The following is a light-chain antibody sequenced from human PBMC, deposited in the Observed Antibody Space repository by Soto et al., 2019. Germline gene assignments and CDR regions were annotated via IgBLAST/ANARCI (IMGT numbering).Light chain of an antibody. J-gene: IGKJ2*01. V-gene: IGKV3-15*01. CDR1: QSVGRT. Sequence: EIVMTQSPATLSVSPGERATLFCRASQSVGRTLAWYQQKPGQSPRLLVYGGSTRANGTPARFSGSGSGTEFTLTISSLQSEDVAVYYCQQYNQWPPYTFGQGTNVEIK. CDR2: GGS. CDR3: QQYNQWPPYT.